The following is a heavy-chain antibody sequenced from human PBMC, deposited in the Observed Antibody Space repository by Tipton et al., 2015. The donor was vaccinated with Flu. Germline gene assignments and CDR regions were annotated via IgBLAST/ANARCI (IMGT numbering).Heavy chain of an antibody. Sequence: TLSLTCTVSGGSISSHYWSWIRQPPGKGLEWIGRMYVSGSTKYNPSLKSRVTMSVDTSKNQFSLKLSSVTAADTAVYYCARGSGSGTDVTFYFWGQGTLVTVSS. CDR3: ARGSGSGTDVTFYF. D-gene: IGHD3-10*01. J-gene: IGHJ4*02. V-gene: IGHV4-4*07. CDR2: MYVSGST. CDR1: GGSISSHY.